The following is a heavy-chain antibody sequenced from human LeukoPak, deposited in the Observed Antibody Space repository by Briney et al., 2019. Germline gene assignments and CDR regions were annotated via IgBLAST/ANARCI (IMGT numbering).Heavy chain of an antibody. Sequence: SETLSLTCTVSGDSITSYYWNWIRQPPGKGLEWIGYIYYSGSTNYNPSLKSRVTISVDTPKNQFSLKLRSVTAADTAVYYCARHAKSGGVYSSGFDYWGQGTLVTVSS. V-gene: IGHV4-59*08. CDR3: ARHAKSGGVYSSGFDY. CDR1: GDSITSYY. CDR2: IYYSGST. J-gene: IGHJ4*02. D-gene: IGHD6-19*01.